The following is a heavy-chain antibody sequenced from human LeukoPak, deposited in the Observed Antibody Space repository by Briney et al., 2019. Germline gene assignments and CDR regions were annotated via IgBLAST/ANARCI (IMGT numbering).Heavy chain of an antibody. CDR1: GYTFTSYD. CDR3: ARTYSSGWYAWFDP. V-gene: IGHV1-8*01. Sequence: ASVKVSCKASGYTFTSYDINWVRQATGQGLEWLGWMNPNSGNTGYAQKFQGRVTMTRNTSISTAYMELSSLRSEDTAVYYCARTYSSGWYAWFDPWGQGTLVTVSP. D-gene: IGHD6-19*01. J-gene: IGHJ5*02. CDR2: MNPNSGNT.